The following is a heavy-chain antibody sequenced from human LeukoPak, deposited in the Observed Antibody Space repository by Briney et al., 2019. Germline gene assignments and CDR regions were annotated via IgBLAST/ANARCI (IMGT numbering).Heavy chain of an antibody. CDR1: GGSISSYY. CDR3: ARNLWEGDYYGNNWFDP. V-gene: IGHV4-4*07. D-gene: IGHD3-10*01. Sequence: SETLSLTCTVSGGSISSYYWSWIRQPAGKGLEWIGHIYTSGSTNYNPSLKSRVTMSVDTSKNQFSLKLSSVTAADTAVYFCARNLWEGDYYGNNWFDPWGQGILVTVSS. J-gene: IGHJ5*02. CDR2: IYTSGST.